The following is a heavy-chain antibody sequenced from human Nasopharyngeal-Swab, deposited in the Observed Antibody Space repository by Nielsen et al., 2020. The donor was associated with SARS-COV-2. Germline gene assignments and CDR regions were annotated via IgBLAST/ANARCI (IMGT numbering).Heavy chain of an antibody. J-gene: IGHJ6*03. V-gene: IGHV1-46*01. D-gene: IGHD3-3*01. CDR3: ARDPYYDFWSGYYRYYYYMDV. CDR2: INPSGGST. CDR1: GYTFTSYY. Sequence: ASVKVSCKASGYTFTSYYMHWVRQAPGQGLEWMGIINPSGGSTSYAQKFQGRVTMTRDTSTSTVYMELSSLRSEDTAVYYCARDPYYDFWSGYYRYYYYMDVWGKGTTVTVSS.